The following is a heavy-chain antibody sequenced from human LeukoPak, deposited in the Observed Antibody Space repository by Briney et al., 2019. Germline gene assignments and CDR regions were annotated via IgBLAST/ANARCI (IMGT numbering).Heavy chain of an antibody. D-gene: IGHD6-13*01. CDR1: GYSISSSNW. V-gene: IGHV4-28*01. Sequence: SDTLSLTCAVSGYSISSSNWWGWIRQPPGKGLEWIGYIYYSGSTYYNPSLKSRVTMSVDTSKNQSSLKLSSVTAVDTAVYYCQISSGLTAGYDAFDIWGQGTMVTVSS. CDR2: IYYSGST. CDR3: QISSGLTAGYDAFDI. J-gene: IGHJ3*02.